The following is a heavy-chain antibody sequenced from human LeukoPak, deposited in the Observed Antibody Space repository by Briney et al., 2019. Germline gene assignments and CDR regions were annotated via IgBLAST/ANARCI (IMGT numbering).Heavy chain of an antibody. CDR3: ARGKGVPPPFGY. CDR1: GGSPSGSGYY. J-gene: IGHJ4*02. Sequence: PSETLSLTCTVSGGSPSGSGYYWGWIHQPPGKGLEWIGYIYYSGSTYYNPSLKSRVTISVDTSKNQFSLKLSSVTAADTAVYYCARGKGVPPPFGYWGQETLVTVSS. CDR2: IYYSGST. V-gene: IGHV4-30-4*08. D-gene: IGHD3-10*01.